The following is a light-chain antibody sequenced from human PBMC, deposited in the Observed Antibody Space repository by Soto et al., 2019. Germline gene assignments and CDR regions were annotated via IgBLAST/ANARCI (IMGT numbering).Light chain of an antibody. CDR1: RSDVGAYNY. V-gene: IGLV2-14*01. Sequence: QSVLTQPASVSGSPGQSIAISCTGTRSDVGAYNYVSWHQQHPGKAPKLMISEVTNRPSGVSDRFSGSKSGNTASLTISGLQAEDEAGYYCSSFTSRFTFVFGTGTKVTVL. J-gene: IGLJ1*01. CDR3: SSFTSRFTFV. CDR2: EVT.